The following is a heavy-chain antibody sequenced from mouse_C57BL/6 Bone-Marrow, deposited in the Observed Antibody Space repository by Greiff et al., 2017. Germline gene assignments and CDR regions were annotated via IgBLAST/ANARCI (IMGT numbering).Heavy chain of an antibody. Sequence: VHVKQSGPELVKPGASVKIPCKASGYTFTDYNMDWVKQSHGKSLEWIGDINPNNGGTIYNQKFKGKATLTVDKSSSTAYMELRSLTSEDTAVYYCARSNYGSSLLFDYWGQGTTLTVSS. CDR3: ARSNYGSSLLFDY. V-gene: IGHV1-18*01. CDR1: GYTFTDYN. D-gene: IGHD1-1*01. CDR2: INPNNGGT. J-gene: IGHJ2*01.